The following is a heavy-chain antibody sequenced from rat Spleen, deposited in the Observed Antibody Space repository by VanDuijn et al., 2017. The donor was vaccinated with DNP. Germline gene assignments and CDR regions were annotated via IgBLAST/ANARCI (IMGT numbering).Heavy chain of an antibody. CDR2: ISASGGST. CDR1: GLTFSSFP. J-gene: IGHJ2*01. Sequence: EVQLVESGGGLVQPGRSMKLSCAASGLTFSSFPMAWVRQAPTKGLEWVATISASGGSTYYRGSVKGRFTISRANAQTTLYLQLTGLRSEDPAAYYCVSRAPGNYYYGGYFDYWGQGVMVTVSS. V-gene: IGHV5-46*01. CDR3: VSRAPGNYYYGGYFDY. D-gene: IGHD1-12*02.